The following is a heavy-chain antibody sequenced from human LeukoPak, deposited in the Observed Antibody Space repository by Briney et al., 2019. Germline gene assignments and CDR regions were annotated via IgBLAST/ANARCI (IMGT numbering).Heavy chain of an antibody. D-gene: IGHD2-21*01. CDR1: GFTFSTYG. CDR3: VKERSPFVGFDY. Sequence: GGSLRLSCAASGFTFSTYGMHWVRQAPGKGLEWVAVIWSNGINKYYGESVKGRFTISRDNSKSTLSLQLNSLRAEDTAVYYCVKERSPFVGFDYLGQGTLVTVSS. V-gene: IGHV3-33*06. CDR2: IWSNGINK. J-gene: IGHJ4*02.